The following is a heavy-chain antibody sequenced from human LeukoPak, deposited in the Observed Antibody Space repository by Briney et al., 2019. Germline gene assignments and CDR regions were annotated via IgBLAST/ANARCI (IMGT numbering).Heavy chain of an antibody. V-gene: IGHV3-9*03. Sequence: GGSLRLSCAASGFTFDDYAMHWVRQAPGKGLEWVSGISWNSGSIAYADSVEGRFTISRDNAKNSLYLQMNSLRAEDMALYYCAKDKGHAVTTTYFQHWGQGTLVTVSS. CDR1: GFTFDDYA. D-gene: IGHD4-17*01. CDR2: ISWNSGSI. CDR3: AKDKGHAVTTTYFQH. J-gene: IGHJ1*01.